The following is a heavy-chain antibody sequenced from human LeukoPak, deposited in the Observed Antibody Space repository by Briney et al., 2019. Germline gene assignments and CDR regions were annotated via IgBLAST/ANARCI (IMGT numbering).Heavy chain of an antibody. CDR3: ASFYCSGGSCYQYYYYHYMDV. CDR1: GGSISSSSYY. D-gene: IGHD2-15*01. J-gene: IGHJ6*03. CDR2: IYYSGST. Sequence: SETLSLTCTVSGGSISSSSYYWGWIRQPPGKGLEWIGIIYYSGSTYSNPSLKSRVTISVDTSKNQFSLKLSSVTAADTAVYYFASFYCSGGSCYQYYYYHYMDVWGKGTTVTISS. V-gene: IGHV4-39*01.